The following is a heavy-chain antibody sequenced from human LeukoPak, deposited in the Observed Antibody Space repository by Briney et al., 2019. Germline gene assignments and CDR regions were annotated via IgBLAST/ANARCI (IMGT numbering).Heavy chain of an antibody. Sequence: GGSLRLSCAASGFTFSSYAMSWVRQAPGKGLEWVSAISGSGGSTYYADSVKGRFTISRDNSKNTLYLQMSSLRAEDTAVYYCAKDRIDVNTVTLPNYWGQGTLVTVSS. CDR1: GFTFSSYA. D-gene: IGHD4-11*01. V-gene: IGHV3-23*01. CDR2: ISGSGGST. J-gene: IGHJ4*02. CDR3: AKDRIDVNTVTLPNY.